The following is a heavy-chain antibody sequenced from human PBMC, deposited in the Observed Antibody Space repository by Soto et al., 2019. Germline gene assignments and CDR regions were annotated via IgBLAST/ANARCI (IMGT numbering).Heavy chain of an antibody. D-gene: IGHD3-22*01. CDR3: AREPLSYDSSGYYPGYFDY. CDR2: IYYSGST. V-gene: IGHV4-30-4*01. CDR1: GGSISSGDYY. Sequence: TSETLSLTCTVSGGSISSGDYYWSWIRQPPGKGLEWIGYIYYSGSTYYNPSLKSRVTISVDTSKNQFSLKLSSVTAADTAVYYCAREPLSYDSSGYYPGYFDYWGQGTLVTVSS. J-gene: IGHJ4*02.